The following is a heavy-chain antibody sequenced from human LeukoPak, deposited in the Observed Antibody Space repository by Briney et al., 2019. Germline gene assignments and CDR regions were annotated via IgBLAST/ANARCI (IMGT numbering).Heavy chain of an antibody. J-gene: IGHJ4*02. CDR3: ARGPIGLFDY. V-gene: IGHV4-38-2*02. Sequence: SETLSLTCTVSGDSISSGNYWGWIRQPPGKGLEWIGSIFHTGSTYFNLSLKSRVTISVDTSKNQFSLKLSSVTAADTAVYYCARGPIGLFDYWGQGTLVTVSS. CDR2: IFHTGST. D-gene: IGHD2-21*01. CDR1: GDSISSGNY.